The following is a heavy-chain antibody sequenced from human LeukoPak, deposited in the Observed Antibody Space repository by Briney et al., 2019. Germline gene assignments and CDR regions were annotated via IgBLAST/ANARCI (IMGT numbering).Heavy chain of an antibody. D-gene: IGHD3-9*01. CDR2: INPSGGST. J-gene: IGHJ4*02. CDR3: ARLVSDILTGYLSSRDY. Sequence: ASVKVSCKASGYTFTSYYMHWVRQAPGQGLEWMGIINPSGGSTSYAQKFQGRVTMTRDTSTSTVYMELSSLRSEDTAVYYCARLVSDILTGYLSSRDYWGQGTLVTVSS. CDR1: GYTFTSYY. V-gene: IGHV1-46*01.